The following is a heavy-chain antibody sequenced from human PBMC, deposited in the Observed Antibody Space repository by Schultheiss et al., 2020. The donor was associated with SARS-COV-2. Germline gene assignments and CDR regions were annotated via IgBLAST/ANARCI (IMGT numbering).Heavy chain of an antibody. Sequence: SQTLSLTCAISGDSVSSNSAVWNWIRQSPSRGLEWLGKTYYRSKWYSDYAVSVKSRMTINADTYKNQFSLQLNSVTPEDTAVYYCARDRGVGLTSFDYWGQGTLVTVSS. V-gene: IGHV6-1*01. CDR2: TYYRSKWYS. CDR1: GDSVSSNSAV. D-gene: IGHD3-10*01. J-gene: IGHJ4*02. CDR3: ARDRGVGLTSFDY.